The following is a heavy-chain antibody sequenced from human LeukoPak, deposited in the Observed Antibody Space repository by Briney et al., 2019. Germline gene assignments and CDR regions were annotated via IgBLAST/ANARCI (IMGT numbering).Heavy chain of an antibody. J-gene: IGHJ4*02. D-gene: IGHD5-18*01. CDR1: GGSISSYY. CDR3: ARETIRSDGPVDTAMVGIFDY. V-gene: IGHV4-59*01. CDR2: IYYSGST. Sequence: SETLSLTCTVSGGSISSYYWSWIRQPPGKGLEWIGYIYYSGSTNYNPSLKSRVTISVDTSKNQFSLKLSSVTAADTAVYYCARETIRSDGPVDTAMVGIFDYWGQGTLSPSPQ.